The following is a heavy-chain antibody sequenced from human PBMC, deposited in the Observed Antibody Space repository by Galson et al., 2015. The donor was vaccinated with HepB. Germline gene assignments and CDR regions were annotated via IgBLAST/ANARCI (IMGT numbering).Heavy chain of an antibody. CDR1: GGIFSSEA. Sequence: SVKVSCKASGGIFSSEAISWVRQAPGQGLEWMGGIIPNFGAANYARKFQGRVSISADESTSTAYMELSSLRSDDTAMYYCARGIASHYYYYGMDVWGQGTTVTVSS. CDR2: IIPNFGAA. J-gene: IGHJ6*02. CDR3: ARGIASHYYYYGMDV. V-gene: IGHV1-69*13.